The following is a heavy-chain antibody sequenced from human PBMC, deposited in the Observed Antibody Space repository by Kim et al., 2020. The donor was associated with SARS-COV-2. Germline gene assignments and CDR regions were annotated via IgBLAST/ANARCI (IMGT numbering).Heavy chain of an antibody. CDR2: ISYDGSNK. Sequence: GGSLRLSCAASGFTFSSYAMHWVRQAPGKGLVWVAVISYDGSNKYYADSVKGRFTISRDNSKNTLYLQMNSLRAEDTAVYYCARGPMLDYCFLGTLVTVS. CDR1: GFTFSSYA. J-gene: IGHJ4*02. V-gene: IGHV3-30-3*01. CDR3: ARGPMLDY.